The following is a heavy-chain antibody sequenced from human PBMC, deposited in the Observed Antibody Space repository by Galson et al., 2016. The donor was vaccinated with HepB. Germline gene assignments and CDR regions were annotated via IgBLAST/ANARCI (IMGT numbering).Heavy chain of an antibody. D-gene: IGHD5-24*01. Sequence: LEWIGYIYHSGSTYYNPSLKSRVTISVDRSKNQFSLKLSSVTAADTAVYYCAREQRDGSNHDAFDIWGQGTVVTVSS. J-gene: IGHJ3*02. CDR2: IYHSGST. CDR3: AREQRDGSNHDAFDI. V-gene: IGHV4-30-2*01.